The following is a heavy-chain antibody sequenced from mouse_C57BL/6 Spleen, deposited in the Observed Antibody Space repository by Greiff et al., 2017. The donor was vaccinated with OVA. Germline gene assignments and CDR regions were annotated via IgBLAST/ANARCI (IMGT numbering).Heavy chain of an antibody. V-gene: IGHV5-4*01. J-gene: IGHJ4*01. D-gene: IGHD2-5*01. Sequence: EVHLVESGGGLVKPGGSLKLSCAASGFTFSSYAMSWVRQTPEKRLEWVATISDGGSYTYYPDNVKGRFTISRDNAKNNLYLQMSHLKSEDTAMYYCARETYYSNYDAMDYWGQGTSVTVSS. CDR2: ISDGGSYT. CDR3: ARETYYSNYDAMDY. CDR1: GFTFSSYA.